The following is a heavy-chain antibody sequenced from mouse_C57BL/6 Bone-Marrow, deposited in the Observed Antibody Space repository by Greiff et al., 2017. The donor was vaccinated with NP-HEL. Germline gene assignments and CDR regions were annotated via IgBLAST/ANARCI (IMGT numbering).Heavy chain of an antibody. Sequence: QVQLQQSGAELVKPGASVKISCKASGYAFSSYWMNWVKQRPGKGLEWIGQIYPGDGDTNYNGKFKGKATLTADKSSSTAYMQLSSLTSEDSAVYFCARVDYSPYFDYWGQGTTLTVSS. D-gene: IGHD2-12*01. V-gene: IGHV1-80*01. CDR1: GYAFSSYW. J-gene: IGHJ2*01. CDR2: IYPGDGDT. CDR3: ARVDYSPYFDY.